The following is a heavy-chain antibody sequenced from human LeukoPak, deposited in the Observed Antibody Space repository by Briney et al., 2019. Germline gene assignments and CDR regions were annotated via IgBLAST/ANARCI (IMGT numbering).Heavy chain of an antibody. CDR1: GFTFSSYA. CDR2: ISGSGGST. D-gene: IGHD3-22*01. J-gene: IGHJ3*02. CDR3: AKDSGDYYDSSGHDAFDI. Sequence: GGSLRLSCAASGFTFSSYAMSWVRQAPGKGLEWVSAISGSGGSTYYADSVKGRFTISRDNSKNTLYLQMNSLRADDTAVYYCAKDSGDYYDSSGHDAFDIWGQGTMVTVSS. V-gene: IGHV3-23*01.